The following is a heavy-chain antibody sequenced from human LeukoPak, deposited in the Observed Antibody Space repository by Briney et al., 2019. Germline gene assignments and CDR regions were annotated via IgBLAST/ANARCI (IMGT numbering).Heavy chain of an antibody. V-gene: IGHV3-7*01. CDR1: GFTFSSYW. Sequence: GGSLRLSCAASGFTFSSYWMSWVRQAPGKGLEWVANIKQDGSEKYYVDSVKGRFTISRDNAKNSLYLQMNSLRAEDTAVYYCARDRRCISTNCYPWFDPWGQGTQVTASS. D-gene: IGHD2-2*01. J-gene: IGHJ5*02. CDR2: IKQDGSEK. CDR3: ARDRRCISTNCYPWFDP.